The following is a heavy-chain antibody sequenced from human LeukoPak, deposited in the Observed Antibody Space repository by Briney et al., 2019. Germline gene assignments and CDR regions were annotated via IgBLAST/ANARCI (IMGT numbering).Heavy chain of an antibody. CDR2: INHSGST. Sequence: SETLSLTCAVYGGSFSSYYWSWIRQPPGKGLEWIGEINHSGSTNYKPSLKSRVTISVDTSKNQFSLKLSSVTAADTAVYYCARLLGVCSSTSCYYYYYYMDVWGKGTTVTVSS. CDR1: GGSFSSYY. J-gene: IGHJ6*03. CDR3: ARLLGVCSSTSCYYYYYYMDV. V-gene: IGHV4-34*01. D-gene: IGHD2-2*01.